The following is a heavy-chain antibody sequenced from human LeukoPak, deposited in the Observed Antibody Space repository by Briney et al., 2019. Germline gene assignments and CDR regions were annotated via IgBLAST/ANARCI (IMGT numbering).Heavy chain of an antibody. CDR2: IYTSGST. D-gene: IGHD3-9*01. CDR1: GGSISSGSYY. V-gene: IGHV4-61*02. Sequence: PSETLSLTCTVSGGSISSGSYYWSWIRQPPGKGLEWIGRIYTSGSTNYNPSLKSRVTISVDTSKNQFSLKLSSVTAADTAVYYCAREDYDILTGYSTFFDYWGQGTLVTVSS. J-gene: IGHJ4*02. CDR3: AREDYDILTGYSTFFDY.